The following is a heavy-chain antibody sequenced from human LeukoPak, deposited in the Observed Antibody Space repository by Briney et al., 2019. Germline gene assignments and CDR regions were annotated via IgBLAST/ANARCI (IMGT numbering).Heavy chain of an antibody. V-gene: IGHV1-2*06. J-gene: IGHJ4*02. D-gene: IGHD3-10*01. Sequence: ASVKVSCKASGYTFTGYYMHWVRQAPGQGLEWMGRINPNSGGTNYAQKFQGRVTITRDTSISTAYMELSRLRSDDPAVYYCARDYYGSGSYYGNFDYWGQGTLVTVSS. CDR2: INPNSGGT. CDR3: ARDYYGSGSYYGNFDY. CDR1: GYTFTGYY.